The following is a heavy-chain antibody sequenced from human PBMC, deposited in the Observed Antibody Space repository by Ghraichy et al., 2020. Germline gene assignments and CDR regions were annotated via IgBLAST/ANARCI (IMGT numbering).Heavy chain of an antibody. V-gene: IGHV4-30-2*01. J-gene: IGHJ4*02. D-gene: IGHD5-18*01. CDR2: IYHSGST. CDR1: GGSISSGGYS. CDR3: ARVRYSYGMDY. Sequence: SETLSLTCAVSGGSISSGGYSWSWIRQPPGKGLEWIGYIYHSGSTYYNPSLKSRVTISVDRSKNQFSLKLSSVTAADTAVYYCARVRYSYGMDYWGQGTLVTVSS.